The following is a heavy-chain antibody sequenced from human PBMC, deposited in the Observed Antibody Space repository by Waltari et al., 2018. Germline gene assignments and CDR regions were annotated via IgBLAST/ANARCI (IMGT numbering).Heavy chain of an antibody. CDR1: GFTLTSYT. CDR3: AKDEGNRIAPTFGMDA. Sequence: EFQLLEAGGGLAQPGGSLRLSCAASGFTLTSYTLNWVRQAPGRGVGWVSLMVVSGLMEDASSLKGRFTISRDNAKNTLYLERNRLRVEDTAVYFCAKDEGNRIAPTFGMDAWGHGTTVLVS. CDR2: MVVSGLM. J-gene: IGHJ6*02. V-gene: IGHV3-23*01. D-gene: IGHD2-21*01.